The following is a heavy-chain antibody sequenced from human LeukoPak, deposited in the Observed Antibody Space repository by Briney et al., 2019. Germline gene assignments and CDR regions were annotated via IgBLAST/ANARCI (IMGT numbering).Heavy chain of an antibody. Sequence: SETLSLTCTVSGGSISSYYWSWIRQPAGKGLEWIGRIYTSGSTNYNPSLKSRVTMSVDTSKNQFSLKLSSVTAADTAVYYCARSPDVTMVRARYYFDYWGQGTLVTVSS. CDR1: GGSISSYY. D-gene: IGHD3-10*01. CDR2: IYTSGST. J-gene: IGHJ4*02. V-gene: IGHV4-4*07. CDR3: ARSPDVTMVRARYYFDY.